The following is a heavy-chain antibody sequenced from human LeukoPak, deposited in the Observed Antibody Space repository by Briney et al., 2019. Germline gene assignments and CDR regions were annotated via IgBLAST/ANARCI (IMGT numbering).Heavy chain of an antibody. D-gene: IGHD3-3*01. J-gene: IGHJ3*02. CDR1: GGSISSSSYY. Sequence: PSETLSLTCTVSGGSISSSSYYWGWIRQPPGKGLEWIGSIYYSGSTYYNPSLKSRVTISVDTSKNQFSLKLSSVTAADTAVYYCARLISYDFWSGRFVGGAFDIWGQGTMVTVPS. CDR2: IYYSGST. V-gene: IGHV4-39*01. CDR3: ARLISYDFWSGRFVGGAFDI.